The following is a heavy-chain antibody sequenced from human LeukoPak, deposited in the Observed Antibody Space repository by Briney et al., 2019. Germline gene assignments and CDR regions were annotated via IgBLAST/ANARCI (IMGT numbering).Heavy chain of an antibody. CDR2: IYYSGST. CDR1: GGSISSYY. Sequence: SSETLSLTCTVSGGSISSYYWSWIRQPPGKGLEWIGYIYYSGSTNYNPSLKSRVTISVDTSKNQFSLKLSSVTAADTAVYYCARERYCSGGSCYSFDYWGQGTLVTVSS. V-gene: IGHV4-59*12. D-gene: IGHD2-15*01. CDR3: ARERYCSGGSCYSFDY. J-gene: IGHJ4*02.